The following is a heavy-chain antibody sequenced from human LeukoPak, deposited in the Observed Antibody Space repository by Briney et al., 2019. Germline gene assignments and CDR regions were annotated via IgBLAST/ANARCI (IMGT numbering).Heavy chain of an antibody. D-gene: IGHD6-13*01. CDR1: GYTFTSYG. Sequence: EASVKVSCKASGYTFTSYGISWVRQAPGQGLEWMGRIIPTLGIANYAQKFQGRVTITADKSTSTAYMELSSLRSEDTAVYYCARSPGYSSSWYEPPRYYFDYWGQGTLVTVSS. V-gene: IGHV1-69*04. CDR2: IIPTLGIA. J-gene: IGHJ4*02. CDR3: ARSPGYSSSWYEPPRYYFDY.